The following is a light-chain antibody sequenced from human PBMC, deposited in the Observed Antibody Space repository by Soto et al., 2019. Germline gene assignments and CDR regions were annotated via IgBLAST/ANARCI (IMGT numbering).Light chain of an antibody. CDR3: QHSYTTPRT. CDR1: QSISTY. Sequence: DIQMTQSPSSLSASVGDRVTIACRASQSISTYLNWYLQKPGKAPVLLIYAASRLQSGVPSRFNGSGSGTDFTLTINSLQPEDFATYYCQHSYTTPRTFGHGTKLEIK. V-gene: IGKV1-39*01. CDR2: AAS. J-gene: IGKJ2*01.